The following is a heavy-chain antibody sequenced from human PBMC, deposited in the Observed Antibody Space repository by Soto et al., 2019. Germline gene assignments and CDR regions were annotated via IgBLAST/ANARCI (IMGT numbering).Heavy chain of an antibody. CDR2: IIPIFGTT. V-gene: IGHV1-69*13. Sequence: SVKVSCKASGGTFSSYAISWVRQAPGQGLEWMGGIIPIFGTTNYAQKFQGRVTITADESTSTAYMELSSLRSEDTAVYYCAREQLAVARNWDAFDIWGQGTMVTVSS. J-gene: IGHJ3*02. D-gene: IGHD6-19*01. CDR3: AREQLAVARNWDAFDI. CDR1: GGTFSSYA.